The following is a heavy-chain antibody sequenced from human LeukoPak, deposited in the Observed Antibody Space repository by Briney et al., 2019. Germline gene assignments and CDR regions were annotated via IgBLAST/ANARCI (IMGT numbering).Heavy chain of an antibody. CDR3: ARWYFDY. Sequence: GGSLRLACAASGSTFSSYWMSWVRQAPGKGLEWVANIKQDGSEKYYVDSVKGRFTISRDNAKNSLYLQMNSLRAEDTAVYYCARWYFDYWGQGTLVTVSS. CDR1: GSTFSSYW. V-gene: IGHV3-7*01. J-gene: IGHJ4*02. CDR2: IKQDGSEK.